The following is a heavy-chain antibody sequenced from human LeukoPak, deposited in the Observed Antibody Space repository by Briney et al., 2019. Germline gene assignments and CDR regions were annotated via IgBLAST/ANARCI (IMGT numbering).Heavy chain of an antibody. CDR3: ARGKTLWFGESDFDS. Sequence: PGRSLRLSCAASGFTFSSYGMHWVRQAPGKGLEWVAVISYDGSNKYYADSVKGRFTISRDNSKNTLYLQMNSLKAEDTAVYNCARGKTLWFGESDFDSWGQGTLVTVSS. CDR1: GFTFSSYG. J-gene: IGHJ4*02. D-gene: IGHD3-10*01. CDR2: ISYDGSNK. V-gene: IGHV3-30*03.